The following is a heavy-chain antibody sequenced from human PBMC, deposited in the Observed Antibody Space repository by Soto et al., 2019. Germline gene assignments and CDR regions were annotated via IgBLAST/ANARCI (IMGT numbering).Heavy chain of an antibody. J-gene: IGHJ4*02. CDR3: AREGSGYNF. Sequence: GSLRLSCVVSGFTFSDHYMDWVRQAPGKGLEWVGRVRNKAKTYTTDYAASVKGRLTISRDDSKNPLYLQMNSLRSDDTAVYYCAREGSGYNFWGQGTQVTVSS. V-gene: IGHV3-72*01. CDR2: VRNKAKTYTT. D-gene: IGHD5-12*01. CDR1: GFTFSDHY.